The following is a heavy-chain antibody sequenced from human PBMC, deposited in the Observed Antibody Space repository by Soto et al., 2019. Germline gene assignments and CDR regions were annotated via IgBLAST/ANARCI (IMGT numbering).Heavy chain of an antibody. CDR1: GDSVTSNSTA. CDR2: TYYRSKWDH. V-gene: IGHV6-1*01. Sequence: SQTLSLTCAISGDSVTSNSTALYWIRQSPSRGLEWLGRTYYRSKWDHDYAVSVKSRITINPDTSKNQFSLQLNSVTPADKAVNYCARSITIFGVVIRGGCLWGMDVWGHGTTVTVS. J-gene: IGHJ6*02. D-gene: IGHD3-3*01. CDR3: ARSITIFGVVIRGGCLWGMDV.